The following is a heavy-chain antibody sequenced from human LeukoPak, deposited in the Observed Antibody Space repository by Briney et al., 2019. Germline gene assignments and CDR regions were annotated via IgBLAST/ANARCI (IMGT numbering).Heavy chain of an antibody. CDR2: IYYSGST. V-gene: IGHV4-59*11. D-gene: IGHD1-26*01. Sequence: SETLSLTCTVSGGSISSHYWSWIRQPPGKGLVWIGYIYYSGSTNYNPSLKSRVTISVDTSKNQFSLKLSSVTAADTAVYYCARSRVGATTFDYWGQGTLVTVSS. J-gene: IGHJ4*02. CDR3: ARSRVGATTFDY. CDR1: GGSISSHY.